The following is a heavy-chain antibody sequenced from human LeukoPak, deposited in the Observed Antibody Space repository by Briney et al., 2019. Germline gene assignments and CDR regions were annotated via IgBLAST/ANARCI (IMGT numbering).Heavy chain of an antibody. CDR2: IYHTGAT. D-gene: IGHD6-6*01. Sequence: PSETLSLTCAVSGGSINSSNWWSWVRQPPGKGLEWIGEIYHTGATNYAPSLKSRVTISVDTSKNQFSLKLSSVTAADTAVYYCARRPRIAARRAFDYWGQGTLVTVSS. V-gene: IGHV4-4*02. CDR1: GGSINSSNW. CDR3: ARRPRIAARRAFDY. J-gene: IGHJ4*02.